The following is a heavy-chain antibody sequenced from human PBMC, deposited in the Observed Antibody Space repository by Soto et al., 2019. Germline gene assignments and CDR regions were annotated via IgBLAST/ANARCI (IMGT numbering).Heavy chain of an antibody. CDR1: GFTFIPHN. CDR2: ISSSSSYI. V-gene: IGHV3-21*01. Sequence: PVGSLILSCAGSGFTFIPHNMNWVRQAPGKGLEWVASISSSSSYIYYADSVKGRFTISRDNSKSTLYLQVDSLRPEDAAVYYCARDPKTSGGQHWAFNYFDSWGQGTLVTGSS. J-gene: IGHJ4*02. D-gene: IGHD7-27*01. CDR3: ARDPKTSGGQHWAFNYFDS.